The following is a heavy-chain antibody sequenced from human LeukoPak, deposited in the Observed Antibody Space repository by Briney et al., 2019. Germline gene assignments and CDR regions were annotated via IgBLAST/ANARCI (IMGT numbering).Heavy chain of an antibody. CDR3: ARVMPRVVVTT. V-gene: IGHV4-59*06. D-gene: IGHD2-21*02. Sequence: SETLSLTCTVSGGSISSYYWSWIRQHPGKGLEWIGYIYYSGSTYYNPSLKSRVTISVDTSKNQFSLKLSSVTAADTAVYYCARVMPRVVVTTWGQGTLVTVSS. CDR1: GGSISSYY. J-gene: IGHJ4*02. CDR2: IYYSGST.